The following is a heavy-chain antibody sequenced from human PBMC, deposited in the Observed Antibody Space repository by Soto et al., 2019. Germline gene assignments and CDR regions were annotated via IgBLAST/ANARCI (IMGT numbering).Heavy chain of an antibody. CDR2: ISSSSSYT. D-gene: IGHD2-21*02. J-gene: IGHJ2*01. V-gene: IGHV3-11*06. Sequence: QVQLVESGGGLVKPGGSLRLSCAASGFTFSDYYMSWIRQAPGKGLEWVSYISSSSSYTNYADSVKGRFTISRDNAENSLYLRMNSLRAEDTAVYYCARGGIVVTARYFDLWGRGTLVTVSS. CDR1: GFTFSDYY. CDR3: ARGGIVVTARYFDL.